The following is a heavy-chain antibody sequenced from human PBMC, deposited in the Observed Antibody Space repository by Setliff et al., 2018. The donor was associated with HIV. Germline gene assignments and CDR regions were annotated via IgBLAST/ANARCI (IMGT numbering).Heavy chain of an antibody. D-gene: IGHD3-22*01. CDR1: GGSISSGSYY. J-gene: IGHJ4*02. CDR3: ARDSGYHNGLDY. Sequence: SETLSLTCTVSGGSISSGSYYLSWIRQPAGGGLEWIGRIYTSGTTNYNPSLKSRVTISVDTSKNQFSLKLSSVTAADTAMYYCARDSGYHNGLDYWGQGSLVTVSS. V-gene: IGHV4-61*02. CDR2: IYTSGTT.